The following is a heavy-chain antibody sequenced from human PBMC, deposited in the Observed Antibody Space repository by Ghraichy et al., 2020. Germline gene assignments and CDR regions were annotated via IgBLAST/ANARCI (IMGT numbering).Heavy chain of an antibody. J-gene: IGHJ4*02. CDR1: GFTVSSNY. V-gene: IGHV3-66*01. CDR3: ARGSY. Sequence: GESLNISCAASGFTVSSNYMSWVRQAPGKGLEWVSVIYSGGSAYYADSVKGRFTISRDNSKNTLYLQMNSLRAEDTAVYYCARGSYWGQGTLVTVSS. CDR2: IYSGGSA.